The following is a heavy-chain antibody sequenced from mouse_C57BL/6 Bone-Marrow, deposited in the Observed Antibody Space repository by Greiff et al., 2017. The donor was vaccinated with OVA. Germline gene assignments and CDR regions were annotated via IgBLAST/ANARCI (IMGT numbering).Heavy chain of an antibody. CDR3: ASYDYDWYFDA. D-gene: IGHD2-4*01. CDR2: IYPRSGNT. V-gene: IGHV1-81*01. Sequence: VQLKESGAELARPGASVKLSCKASGYTFTSYGISWVKQRTGQGLEWIGEIYPRSGNTYYNEKFKGKATLTADKSSSTAYMELRSLTSEDSAVYFCASYDYDWYFDAWGTGTTVTVSS. J-gene: IGHJ1*03. CDR1: GYTFTSYG.